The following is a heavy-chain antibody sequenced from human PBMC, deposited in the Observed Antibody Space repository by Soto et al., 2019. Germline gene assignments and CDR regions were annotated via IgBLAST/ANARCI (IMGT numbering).Heavy chain of an antibody. Sequence: GASVKVSCKASGYTFTSYGISWVRQAPGQGLEWMGWISAYNGNTNYAQKLQGRVTMTTDTSTSTAYMELRSLRSDDTAVYYCAREQYYDSSGYRPFYGMDVWGQGTTVTVSS. CDR2: ISAYNGNT. CDR1: GYTFTSYG. J-gene: IGHJ6*02. V-gene: IGHV1-18*01. D-gene: IGHD3-22*01. CDR3: AREQYYDSSGYRPFYGMDV.